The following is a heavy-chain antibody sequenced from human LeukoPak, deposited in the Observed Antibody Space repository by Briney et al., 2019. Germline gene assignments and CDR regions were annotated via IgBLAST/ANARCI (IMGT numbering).Heavy chain of an antibody. J-gene: IGHJ3*02. D-gene: IGHD3-16*01. V-gene: IGHV1-2*02. CDR2: INPTSGDT. CDR1: GYTFTGYY. Sequence: ASVKVSCKASGYTFTGYYMRWVRQAPGQGLEWMGLINPTSGDTNSAQKFQGGVTMTRDTSISTAYMELSRLRSDDTAVYYCARWGSRELDAFDIWGQGTMVTVSS. CDR3: ARWGSRELDAFDI.